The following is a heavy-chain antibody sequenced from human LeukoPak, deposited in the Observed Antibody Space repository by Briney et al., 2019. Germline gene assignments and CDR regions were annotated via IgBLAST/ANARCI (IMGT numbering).Heavy chain of an antibody. J-gene: IGHJ4*02. V-gene: IGHV4-34*01. CDR1: GGSFSGYY. D-gene: IGHD2-2*01. CDR3: PSQVSTPYDY. Sequence: SETLSLTCAVYGGSFSGYYWSWIREPPGKGLEWIGEINHSGGTTSNPSLKSRVTISVDTSNNQFSLKLSSVTAADTAVYYCPSQVSTPYDYWGQGTLVTVSS. CDR2: INHSGGT.